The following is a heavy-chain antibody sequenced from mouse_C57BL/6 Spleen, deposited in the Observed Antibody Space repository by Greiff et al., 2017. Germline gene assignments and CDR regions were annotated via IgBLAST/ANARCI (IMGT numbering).Heavy chain of an antibody. CDR1: GYTFTDYN. J-gene: IGHJ3*01. D-gene: IGHD2-3*01. V-gene: IGHV1-18*01. Sequence: EVQLQQSGPELVKPGASVKIPCKASGYTFTDYNMDWVKQSHGKSLEWIGDINPNNGGTSYNQKFKGKATLTVDKSSSTAYMELRSLTSEDTAVYYCARRGDGYYVGFAYWGQGTLVTVSA. CDR3: ARRGDGYYVGFAY. CDR2: INPNNGGT.